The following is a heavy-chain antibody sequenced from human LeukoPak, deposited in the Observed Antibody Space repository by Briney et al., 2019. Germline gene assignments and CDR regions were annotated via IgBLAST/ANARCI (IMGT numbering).Heavy chain of an antibody. J-gene: IGHJ4*02. V-gene: IGHV3-49*04. Sequence: QPGRSLRLSRTASGFTFGDYAMSCVRQAPRKGLEWVVFIRRKAYGGTTEYAASVKGRFTISRDDSKSIAYLQMNSLKTEDTAVYYCTRDGPYDSSGYYWFWGQGTLVTVSS. CDR2: IRRKAYGGTT. D-gene: IGHD3-22*01. CDR3: TRDGPYDSSGYYWF. CDR1: GFTFGDYA.